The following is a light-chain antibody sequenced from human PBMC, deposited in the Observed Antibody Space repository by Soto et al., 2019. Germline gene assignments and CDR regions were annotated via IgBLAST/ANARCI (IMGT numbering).Light chain of an antibody. Sequence: QSVLTQPASVSGSPGQSITISCTGTSSDVGGYNYVSWYQQHPGKAPKLMIYEVSNRPSGVSNRFSGSKSGNTASLTISGLQDEDEAYYYCSSYTSSTVYVFGTGTKLTVL. CDR1: SSDVGGYNY. V-gene: IGLV2-14*01. J-gene: IGLJ1*01. CDR3: SSYTSSTVYV. CDR2: EVS.